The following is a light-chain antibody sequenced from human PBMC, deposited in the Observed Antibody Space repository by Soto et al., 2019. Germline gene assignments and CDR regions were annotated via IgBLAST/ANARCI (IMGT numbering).Light chain of an antibody. CDR2: DVI. J-gene: IGLJ1*01. CDR3: SSYTSSSTRV. V-gene: IGLV2-14*01. CDR1: TRNVGGYNY. Sequence: LTHPPPGLGPPGRPFPTPSPGPTRNVGGYNYVSWYQQHPGKAPKLMVYDVINRPSGVSNRFSGSKSGNTASLTISGLQADDEADYYCSSYTSSSTRVFGTGTKVTVL.